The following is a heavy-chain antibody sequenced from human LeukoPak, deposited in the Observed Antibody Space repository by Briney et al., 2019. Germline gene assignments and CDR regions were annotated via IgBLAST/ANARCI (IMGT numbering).Heavy chain of an antibody. Sequence: GASVKVSCKASGYTFTSYGISWVRQAPGQGLEWMGWISAYNGNTNYAQELQGRVTMTTDTSTSTAYMELRSLRSDDTAVYYCARSTYYYDSSGYYPLYYFDYWGQGTLVTVSS. J-gene: IGHJ4*02. CDR1: GYTFTSYG. CDR3: ARSTYYYDSSGYYPLYYFDY. D-gene: IGHD3-22*01. CDR2: ISAYNGNT. V-gene: IGHV1-18*01.